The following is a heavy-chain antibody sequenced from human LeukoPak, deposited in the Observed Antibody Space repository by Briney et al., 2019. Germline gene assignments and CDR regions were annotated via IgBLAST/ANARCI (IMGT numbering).Heavy chain of an antibody. Sequence: GGSLRLSCEGSAFIFSGHWMNWVRQAPGKGLEWVSAISNTGGSTYYADSVKGRFTISRDKSKNTLSLQMNSLRAEDTAVYYCAQQVGYCSSGSCYFTYWGQGTLVTVSS. CDR2: ISNTGGST. CDR1: AFIFSGHW. D-gene: IGHD2-15*01. J-gene: IGHJ1*01. V-gene: IGHV3-23*01. CDR3: AQQVGYCSSGSCYFTY.